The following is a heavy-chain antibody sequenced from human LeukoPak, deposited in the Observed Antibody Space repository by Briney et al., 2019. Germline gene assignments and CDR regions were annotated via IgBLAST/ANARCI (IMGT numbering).Heavy chain of an antibody. CDR3: AREPTPMIL. CDR2: ISSTSTYI. D-gene: IGHD5-18*01. Sequence: GGSLRRSCAASGFTFSSYSMNWVRQTPGKGLEWVSSISSTSTYIYYADSVKGRFTISRDNAKNSLYLQMNSLRAEDTAVYYCAREPTPMILWGQGTLVTVSS. V-gene: IGHV3-21*01. J-gene: IGHJ4*02. CDR1: GFTFSSYS.